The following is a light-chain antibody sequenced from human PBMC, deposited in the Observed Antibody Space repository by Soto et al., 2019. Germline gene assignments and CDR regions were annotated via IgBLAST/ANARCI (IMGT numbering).Light chain of an antibody. CDR1: QSLLHDDGQTY. J-gene: IGKJ2*01. CDR3: MQATHYRPYT. Sequence: DVVLTQIPLSSPVTVGQSASISCRSSQSLLHDDGQTYLGWFHQRPGQPPSLLIYRVSNRFSGVPDRISGSGAGTDFTLKISRVEPEDVGVYYCMQATHYRPYTFGQGTKLEIK. V-gene: IGKV2-24*01. CDR2: RVS.